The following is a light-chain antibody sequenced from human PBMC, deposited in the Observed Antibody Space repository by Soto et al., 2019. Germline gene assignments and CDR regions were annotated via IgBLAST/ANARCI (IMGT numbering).Light chain of an antibody. Sequence: EIVLTQSPGTLSFSPGERATLSCRASQSVSSISLAWYQQKPGQAPRLLIYGASNRATGIPDRFSGSGSGTDFTLTISRLEPEDFAVYYCQQYDGSPPWTFGLGTKVEFK. CDR3: QQYDGSPPWT. CDR1: QSVSSIS. J-gene: IGKJ1*01. CDR2: GAS. V-gene: IGKV3-20*01.